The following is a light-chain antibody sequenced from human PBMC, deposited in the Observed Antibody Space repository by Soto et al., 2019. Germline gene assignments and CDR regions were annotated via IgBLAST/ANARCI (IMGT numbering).Light chain of an antibody. CDR1: TSNIGTNT. J-gene: IGLJ3*02. Sequence: QSVLTQAPSASGTPGQRVTISCSGSTSNIGTNTVNWYQQFPGTAPKLLIYSNNQRPSGIPDRFSGSKSGTSASLDISGLQSEDEADYYCTAWDGSQNVRVFGGGTKLTVL. CDR2: SNN. CDR3: TAWDGSQNVRV. V-gene: IGLV1-44*01.